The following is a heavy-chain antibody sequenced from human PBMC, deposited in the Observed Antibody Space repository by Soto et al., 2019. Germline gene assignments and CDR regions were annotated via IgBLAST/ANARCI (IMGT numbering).Heavy chain of an antibody. CDR3: ARREQWLAGHFDY. V-gene: IGHV4-39*01. J-gene: IGHJ4*02. CDR1: GDSISSSDHY. D-gene: IGHD6-19*01. CDR2: IYYTGST. Sequence: SETLSLTCTVSGDSISSSDHYWGWIRQPPGKGLEWIGSIYYTGSTYYNPSLKSRVTTSVDTSKNQFSLKVRSVTAADTAVYYCARREQWLAGHFDYWGQGTLVTVS.